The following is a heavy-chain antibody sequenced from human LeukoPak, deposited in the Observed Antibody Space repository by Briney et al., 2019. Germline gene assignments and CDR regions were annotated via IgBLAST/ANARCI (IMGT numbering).Heavy chain of an antibody. CDR2: INHSGST. D-gene: IGHD6-13*01. V-gene: IGHV4-34*01. CDR1: GGSFSGYY. Sequence: SETLSLTCAVYGGSFSGYYWSWIRQPPGKGLEWIGEINHSGSTNYNPSLKSRVTISVDTSKNQFSLKLSSVTAADTAVYYCARGPAGYSSSWYMYYWGQGTLVTVSS. CDR3: ARGPAGYSSSWYMYY. J-gene: IGHJ4*02.